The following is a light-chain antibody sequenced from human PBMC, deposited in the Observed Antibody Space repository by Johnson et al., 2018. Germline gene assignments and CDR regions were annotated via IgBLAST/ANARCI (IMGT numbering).Light chain of an antibody. J-gene: IGLJ1*01. CDR3: GTWDSSLSAGNV. V-gene: IGLV1-51*02. CDR1: SYNIGNNY. CDR2: ENN. Sequence: QSVLTQPPSVSAAPGQKVTISCSGSSYNIGNNYVSWYQQLPGTAPKLLIYENNKRPSGIPDRFSGSKSGTSATLDITGLQTADEADYYCGTWDSSLSAGNVFGTGTKVTVL.